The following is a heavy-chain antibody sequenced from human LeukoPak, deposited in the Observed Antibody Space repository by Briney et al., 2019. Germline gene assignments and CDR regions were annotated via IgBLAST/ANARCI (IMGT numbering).Heavy chain of an antibody. V-gene: IGHV3-23*01. CDR2: IGDSGAST. D-gene: IGHD5-18*01. J-gene: IGHJ4*02. CDR1: GFTFRNYA. Sequence: GSLRLSCGASGFTFRNYAMTWVRQAPGKGLEWVSAIGDSGASTHYADSVKGRFTISRDNSKNTLYLQMNSLRAEDTAVYYCAKVGGYSYGHGDYWGQGTLVTVSS. CDR3: AKVGGYSYGHGDY.